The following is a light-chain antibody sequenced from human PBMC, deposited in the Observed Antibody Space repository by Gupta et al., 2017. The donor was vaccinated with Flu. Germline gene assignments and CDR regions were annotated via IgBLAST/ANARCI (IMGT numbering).Light chain of an antibody. J-gene: IGKJ1*01. V-gene: IGKV1-39*01. CDR3: QQSDLYPRS. Sequence: PSSLSASPGDRVTITCRASQNIDTDLNWYRQKRGKAPELLLYAASTVKSGIPSRFSGSGSGTDFTLTISKFQPEDFATYFCQQSDLYPRSFGQGTAVEIK. CDR1: QNIDTD. CDR2: AAS.